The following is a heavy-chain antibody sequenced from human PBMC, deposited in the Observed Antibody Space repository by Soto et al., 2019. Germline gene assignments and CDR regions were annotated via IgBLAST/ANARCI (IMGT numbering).Heavy chain of an antibody. D-gene: IGHD1-26*01. J-gene: IGHJ6*02. Sequence: GGSLRLSCAASGFTFSSYGMRRVRQAPGKGLEWVAVISYDGSNKYYADSVKGRFTISRDNSKNTLYLQMNSLRAEDTAVYYCAKDVVVGATTGLGDYYYYYGMDVWGQGTTVTVSS. CDR1: GFTFSSYG. CDR3: AKDVVVGATTGLGDYYYYYGMDV. CDR2: ISYDGSNK. V-gene: IGHV3-30*18.